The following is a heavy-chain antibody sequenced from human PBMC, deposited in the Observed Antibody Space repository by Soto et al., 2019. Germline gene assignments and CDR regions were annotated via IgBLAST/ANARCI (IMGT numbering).Heavy chain of an antibody. CDR3: TRDWDY. CDR1: GFTFSSYA. V-gene: IGHV3-7*01. Sequence: GGSLRLSCAASGFTFSSYAMSWVRQAPGKGLEWVAVIKQDGRETHYVDSVRGRFTISRDNAKNSLYLQMNSLRADDAAVYYCTRDWDYWGQGTQVTVSS. CDR2: IKQDGRET. J-gene: IGHJ4*02.